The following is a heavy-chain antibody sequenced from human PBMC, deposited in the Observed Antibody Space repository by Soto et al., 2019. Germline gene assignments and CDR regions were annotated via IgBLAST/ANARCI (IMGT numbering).Heavy chain of an antibody. J-gene: IGHJ4*02. CDR2: IYASGSP. D-gene: IGHD1-26*01. V-gene: IGHV4-59*01. Sequence: PSETLSLTCTISGGYISVYYWSWVRQPPGHELEWIGYIYASGSPYYNPSLRSRVTISADTSKNQISLKLTSPTAADTAVYYCARGVGSSPPRYWGRGTLVTVSS. CDR3: ARGVGSSPPRY. CDR1: GGYISVYY.